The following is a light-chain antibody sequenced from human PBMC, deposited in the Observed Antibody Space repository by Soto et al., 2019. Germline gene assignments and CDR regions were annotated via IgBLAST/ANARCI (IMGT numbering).Light chain of an antibody. Sequence: DIQMTQSPSSLSASVGERVTITCRASQSITSYLNWYQQKLGKAPKLLIYGASSLQSGVPSRFSGSGSGTDFTLTISSLQPEDFATYYCQQSYGTPTFGQGTRLEIK. CDR2: GAS. V-gene: IGKV1-39*01. J-gene: IGKJ5*01. CDR1: QSITSY. CDR3: QQSYGTPT.